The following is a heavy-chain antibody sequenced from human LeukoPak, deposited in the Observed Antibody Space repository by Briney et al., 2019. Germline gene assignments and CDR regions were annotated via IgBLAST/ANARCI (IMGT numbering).Heavy chain of an antibody. V-gene: IGHV4-34*01. CDR2: INHSGST. D-gene: IGHD6-19*01. CDR3: ARLYGWYEGGY. J-gene: IGHJ4*02. CDR1: GGSFSGYY. Sequence: SETLSLTCAVYGGSFSGYYWSWIRQPPGKGLEWIGEINHSGSTNYNPSLKSRVTISVDTSKNQFSLKLSSVTAADTAVYYCARLYGWYEGGYWGQGTLVTVSS.